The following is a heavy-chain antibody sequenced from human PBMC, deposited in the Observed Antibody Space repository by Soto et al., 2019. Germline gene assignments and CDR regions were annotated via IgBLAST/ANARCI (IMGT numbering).Heavy chain of an antibody. CDR2: INPSGGST. CDR1: GYTFTTYY. Sequence: QVQLVQSGADVKEPGASVKVSCKASGYTFTTYYMHWVRQAPGQGLEWMGIINPSGGSTNYAQRFQGRVTMTSDTSTSTVYMELSSLRADDTAVYYCARVVVPTTETTSNWFDPWGQGTLVTVSS. D-gene: IGHD4-17*01. CDR3: ARVVVPTTETTSNWFDP. J-gene: IGHJ5*02. V-gene: IGHV1-46*01.